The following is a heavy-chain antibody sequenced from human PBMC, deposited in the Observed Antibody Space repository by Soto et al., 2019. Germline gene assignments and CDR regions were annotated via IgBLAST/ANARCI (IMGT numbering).Heavy chain of an antibody. Sequence: GGSLRLSCAASGFTFRTAWMSWVRQAPGKGPEWVGRIKSKIDGETTDYAAPVKGRFTMSRDDSKNTLYLQMNSLKTEDSAVYHCATLGIDLDYWGPGITVTVSS. CDR2: IKSKIDGETT. CDR3: ATLGIDLDY. D-gene: IGHD6-13*01. V-gene: IGHV3-15*01. CDR1: GFTFRTAW. J-gene: IGHJ4*01.